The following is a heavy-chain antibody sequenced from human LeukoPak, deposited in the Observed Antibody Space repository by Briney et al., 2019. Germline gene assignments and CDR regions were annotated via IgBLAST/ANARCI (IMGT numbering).Heavy chain of an antibody. Sequence: PGGSLRLSCAASGFTFSSYGTHWVRQAPGKGLEWVAVISYDGRNKYYVDSVKGRFTISRDNSKNTLYLQMNSLRAEDTAVYYCAKDWHTVTSFDYWGQGTLVTVSS. D-gene: IGHD4-17*01. J-gene: IGHJ4*02. CDR3: AKDWHTVTSFDY. CDR2: ISYDGRNK. CDR1: GFTFSSYG. V-gene: IGHV3-30*18.